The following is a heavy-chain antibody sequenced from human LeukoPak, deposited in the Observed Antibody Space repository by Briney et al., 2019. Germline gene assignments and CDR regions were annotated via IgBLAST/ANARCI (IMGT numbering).Heavy chain of an antibody. CDR2: INHSGST. CDR1: GGSFSGYY. Sequence: SETLSLTCAVYGGSFSGYYWSWIRQPPGKGLEWIGEINHSGSTNYNPSLKSRVTISVDTSKNQFSLKLSSVTAADTAVYYCARGLYDSSGYSPGVLVYWGQGTLVTVSS. V-gene: IGHV4-34*01. J-gene: IGHJ4*02. D-gene: IGHD3-22*01. CDR3: ARGLYDSSGYSPGVLVY.